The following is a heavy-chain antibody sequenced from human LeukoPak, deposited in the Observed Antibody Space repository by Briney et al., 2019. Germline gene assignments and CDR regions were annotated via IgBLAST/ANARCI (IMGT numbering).Heavy chain of an antibody. D-gene: IGHD5-12*01. CDR1: GFTFSSYA. V-gene: IGHV3-30*04. CDR3: ARDQLAYSGYDTLFDY. Sequence: GGSLRLSCAASGFTFSSYAMHWVRQAPGKGLEWVAVISYDGSNKYYADSVKGRFTISRDNSKNTLYLQLNSLRPEDTAVYYCARDQLAYSGYDTLFDYWGQGTLVTVSS. CDR2: ISYDGSNK. J-gene: IGHJ4*02.